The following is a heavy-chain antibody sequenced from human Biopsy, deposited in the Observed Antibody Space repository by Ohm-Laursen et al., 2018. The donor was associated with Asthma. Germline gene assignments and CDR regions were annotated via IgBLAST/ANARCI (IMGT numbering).Heavy chain of an antibody. J-gene: IGHJ3*02. D-gene: IGHD3-10*01. Sequence: SLRLSCAASGFTVSSNGPSWVRQTPGKALAWVSVIYSGGGNFHADSVKGRVTISRDISNNTLSLQMNSRRAEDTAVYYCARSCGSNFLSGAFDIWGQGTMVTVSS. V-gene: IGHV3-53*01. CDR2: IYSGGGN. CDR3: ARSCGSNFLSGAFDI. CDR1: GFTVSSNG.